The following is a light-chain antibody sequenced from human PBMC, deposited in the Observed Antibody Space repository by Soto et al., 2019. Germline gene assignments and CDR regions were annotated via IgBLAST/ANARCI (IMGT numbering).Light chain of an antibody. Sequence: QSALTQPPSASGSPGQSVTISCTGTSSDVGGYNYVSWYQQHPGKAPKLMIYEVSKRPSGVPDRFSGSKSGNTASLPVSGLQAEDEADYYCRSYAGSIYVVFGGGTKLTVL. V-gene: IGLV2-8*01. CDR2: EVS. J-gene: IGLJ2*01. CDR1: SSDVGGYNY. CDR3: RSYAGSIYVV.